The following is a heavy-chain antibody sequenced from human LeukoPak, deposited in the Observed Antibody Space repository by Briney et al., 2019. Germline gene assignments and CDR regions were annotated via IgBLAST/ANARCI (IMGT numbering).Heavy chain of an antibody. CDR2: IYYSGST. Sequence: SETLSLTCTVSGGSISSYYWSWIRQPPGKGLEWIGYIYYSGSTNYNPSLKSRVTISVDTSKNQFSLKLSSVTAADTAVYYCARRANTVTGVDYWGQGTLVTVSS. J-gene: IGHJ4*02. D-gene: IGHD4-17*01. V-gene: IGHV4-59*08. CDR3: ARRANTVTGVDY. CDR1: GGSISSYY.